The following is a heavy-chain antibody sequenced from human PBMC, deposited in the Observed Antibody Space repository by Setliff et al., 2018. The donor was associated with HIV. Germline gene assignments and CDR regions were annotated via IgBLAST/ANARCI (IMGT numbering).Heavy chain of an antibody. D-gene: IGHD1-26*01. CDR1: GFTFSRYS. Sequence: PGESLKISCVASGFTFSRYSMSWFRQAPGKGLEWVGLIYTSSDYMHYADSVRGRFTISTDNAKNSLYLQMDGLTIDDTAVYYCSRGPPSGTYMNYWGQGTLVTVSS. V-gene: IGHV3-21*06. CDR2: IYTSSDYM. CDR3: SRGPPSGTYMNY. J-gene: IGHJ4*02.